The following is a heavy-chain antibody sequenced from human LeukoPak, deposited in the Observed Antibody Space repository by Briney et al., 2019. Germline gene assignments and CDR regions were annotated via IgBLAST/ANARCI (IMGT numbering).Heavy chain of an antibody. V-gene: IGHV4-4*07. CDR1: GGSISSYY. Sequence: SETLSLTCTVSGGSISSYYWSRIRQPAGKGLEWIGRIYTSGSTNYNPSLKSRVTMSVDTSKNQFSLKLSSVTAADTAVYYCARDRRGSGYYYNWFDPWGQGTLVTVSS. J-gene: IGHJ5*02. CDR2: IYTSGST. D-gene: IGHD3-22*01. CDR3: ARDRRGSGYYYNWFDP.